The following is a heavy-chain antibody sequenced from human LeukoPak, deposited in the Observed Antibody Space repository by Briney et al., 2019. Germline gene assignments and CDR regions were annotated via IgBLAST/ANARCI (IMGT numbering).Heavy chain of an antibody. J-gene: IGHJ6*02. CDR3: ATWGSGTPFMDV. Sequence: SVKVSCKASGGTSIYSAFTWVRQAPGQGLEWVGRIVPMIGTAEYAQRFQGRVTITADKSTSIAYMELSNLRSGDTAVYYCATWGSGTPFMDVWGQGTTVTVSS. V-gene: IGHV1-69*04. CDR1: GGTSIYSA. CDR2: IVPMIGTA. D-gene: IGHD3-16*01.